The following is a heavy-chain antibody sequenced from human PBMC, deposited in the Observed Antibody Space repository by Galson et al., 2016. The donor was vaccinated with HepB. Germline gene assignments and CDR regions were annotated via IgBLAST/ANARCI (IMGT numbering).Heavy chain of an antibody. V-gene: IGHV3-33*03. Sequence: SLRLSCAASGFTFSSYGMHWVRQAPGKGLEWVAVIWYDGSNKYYADSVKGRFTISRDNSKNTLYMQMNSLRAEDTAVSYCAKGGELRGVYYYYGMDVWGQGTTVTVSS. J-gene: IGHJ6*02. CDR3: AKGGELRGVYYYYGMDV. CDR1: GFTFSSYG. D-gene: IGHD1-26*01. CDR2: IWYDGSNK.